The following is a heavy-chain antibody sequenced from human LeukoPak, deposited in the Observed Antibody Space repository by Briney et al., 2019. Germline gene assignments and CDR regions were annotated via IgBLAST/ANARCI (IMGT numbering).Heavy chain of an antibody. Sequence: GGSLRLSCAASGFTFSSYAMSWVRQAPGKGLEWVSVIYSGGSTYYADSVKGRSTISRDNSKNTLYLQMNSLRAEDTAVYYCARRMGYCSSTSCYGFLDAFDIWGQGTMVTVSS. V-gene: IGHV3-53*01. D-gene: IGHD2-2*01. CDR1: GFTFSSYA. J-gene: IGHJ3*02. CDR3: ARRMGYCSSTSCYGFLDAFDI. CDR2: IYSGGST.